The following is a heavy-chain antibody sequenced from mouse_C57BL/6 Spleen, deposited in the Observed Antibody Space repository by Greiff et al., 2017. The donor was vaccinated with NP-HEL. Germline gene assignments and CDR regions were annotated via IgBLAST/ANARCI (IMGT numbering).Heavy chain of an antibody. CDR1: GFTFSSYA. CDR2: ISSGGDYI. J-gene: IGHJ4*01. D-gene: IGHD1-1*01. V-gene: IGHV5-9-1*02. CDR3: TRESGGITTVGEDYAMDY. Sequence: VESGEGLVKPGGSLKLSCAASGFTFSSYAMSWVRQTPEKRLEWVAYISSGGDYIYYADTVKGRFTISRDNARNTLYLQMSSLKSEDTAMYYCTRESGGITTVGEDYAMDYWGQGTSVTVSS.